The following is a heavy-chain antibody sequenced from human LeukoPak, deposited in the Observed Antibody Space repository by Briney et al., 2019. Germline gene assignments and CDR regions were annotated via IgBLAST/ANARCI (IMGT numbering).Heavy chain of an antibody. CDR3: ARGGLRYFDWLTFDY. D-gene: IGHD3-9*01. J-gene: IGHJ4*02. V-gene: IGHV3-30*04. CDR2: ISYDGSNK. Sequence: PGRSLRLSCAASGFTFSSYAMHWVRQAPGKGLEWVAVISYDGSNKYYADSVKGRFTISRDNSKNTLYLQMNSLRAEDTAVYYCARGGLRYFDWLTFDYWGQGTLVTVSS. CDR1: GFTFSSYA.